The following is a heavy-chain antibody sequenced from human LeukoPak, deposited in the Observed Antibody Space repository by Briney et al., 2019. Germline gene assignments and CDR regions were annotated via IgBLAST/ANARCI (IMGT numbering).Heavy chain of an antibody. D-gene: IGHD3-9*01. V-gene: IGHV3-74*01. CDR3: ARGLYYDILTGSPYYYGMDV. CDR2: INNDGSST. J-gene: IGHJ6*02. CDR1: GFTFSIYW. Sequence: GGSLRLSCAASGFTFSIYWMHWVRQAPGKGLVWVSRINNDGSSTSNADSVKGRFTISRDNAKNTLYLQMNSLRGEDTAVYYCARGLYYDILTGSPYYYGMDVWGQGTTVTVSS.